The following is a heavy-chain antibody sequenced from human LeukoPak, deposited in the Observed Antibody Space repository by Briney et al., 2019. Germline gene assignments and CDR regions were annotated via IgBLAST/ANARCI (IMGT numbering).Heavy chain of an antibody. CDR2: IYYSGST. CDR1: GGSFSGYY. V-gene: IGHV4-59*01. J-gene: IGHJ4*02. CDR3: ARFHSSGCDY. Sequence: PSETLSLTCAVYGGSFSGYYWSWIRQPPGKGLEWIGYIYYSGSTNYNPSLKSRVTISVDTSKNQFSLKLSSVTAADTAVYYCARFHSSGCDYWGQGTLVTVSS. D-gene: IGHD6-19*01.